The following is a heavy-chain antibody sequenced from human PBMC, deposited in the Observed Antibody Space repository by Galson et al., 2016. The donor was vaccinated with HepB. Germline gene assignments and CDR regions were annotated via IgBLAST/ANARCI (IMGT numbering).Heavy chain of an antibody. CDR1: GFIFSDYA. CDR2: ISYDGSEE. J-gene: IGHJ4*02. V-gene: IGHV3-30*07. Sequence: SLRLSCAVSGFIFSDYAMHWVRQAPGKGLEWVAVISYDGSEEFSADSLKGRFTISRDNSRDTLYLQMNSMRPEDTAVYYCTKDPQLYVTRGVWDNWGQGALVTVSS. CDR3: TKDPQLYVTRGVWDN. D-gene: IGHD3-10*01.